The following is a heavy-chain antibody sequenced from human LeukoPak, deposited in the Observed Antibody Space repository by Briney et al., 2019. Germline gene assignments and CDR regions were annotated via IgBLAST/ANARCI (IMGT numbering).Heavy chain of an antibody. V-gene: IGHV3-11*04. Sequence: GGSLRLSCAASGFTFSDYYMSWIRQAPGKGLEWVSHISSSGSTIYYADSMKGRFTISRDNAKNSLYLQMNSLRAEDTAVYYCASALWLGDGFFDYWGQRTLVTVSS. J-gene: IGHJ4*02. CDR2: ISSSGSTI. CDR3: ASALWLGDGFFDY. CDR1: GFTFSDYY. D-gene: IGHD3-10*01.